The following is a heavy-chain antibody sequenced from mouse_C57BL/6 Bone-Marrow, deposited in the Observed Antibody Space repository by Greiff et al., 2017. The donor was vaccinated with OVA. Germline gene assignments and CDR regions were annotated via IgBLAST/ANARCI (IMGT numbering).Heavy chain of an antibody. V-gene: IGHV1-50*01. J-gene: IGHJ3*01. Sequence: QVQLQQPGAELVKPGASVKLSCKASGYTFTSYWMQWVKQRPGQGLEWIGEIDPSDSYTNYNQKFKGKATLTVDTSSSTAYMQLSSLTSEDTAVYYCFYYNRGFAYWGQGTLVTVSA. D-gene: IGHD2-1*01. CDR1: GYTFTSYW. CDR2: IDPSDSYT. CDR3: FYYNRGFAY.